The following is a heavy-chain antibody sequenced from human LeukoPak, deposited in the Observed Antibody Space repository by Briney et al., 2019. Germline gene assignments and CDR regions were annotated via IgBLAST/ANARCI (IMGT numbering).Heavy chain of an antibody. CDR2: IIPILGIA. D-gene: IGHD5-12*01. CDR3: ARAGGYSGYDTPVDY. V-gene: IGHV1-69*04. J-gene: IGHJ4*02. Sequence: SVKVSCKASGYTFTSYGLTWVRQAPGQGLEWMGRIIPILGIANYAQKFQGRVTITADKSTSTAYMELSSLRSEDTAVYYCARAGGYSGYDTPVDYWGQGTLVTVSS. CDR1: GYTFTSYG.